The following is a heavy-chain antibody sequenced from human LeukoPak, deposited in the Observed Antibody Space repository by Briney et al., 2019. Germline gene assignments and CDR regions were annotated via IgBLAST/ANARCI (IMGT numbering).Heavy chain of an antibody. CDR1: GGSFSGYY. J-gene: IGHJ6*03. D-gene: IGHD4-11*01. V-gene: IGHV4-34*01. Sequence: SETLSLTCAVYGGSFSGYYWSWIRQPPGKGLEWIGEINHSGSTNYNPSLKSRVTRSVDTSKNQFSLKLSSVTAADTAVYYCARATGYTYSNYGLYYYYMDVWGKGTTVTVSS. CDR3: ARATGYTYSNYGLYYYYMDV. CDR2: INHSGST.